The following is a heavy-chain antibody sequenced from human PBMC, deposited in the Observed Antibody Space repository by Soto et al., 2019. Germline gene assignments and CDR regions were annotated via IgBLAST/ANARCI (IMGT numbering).Heavy chain of an antibody. J-gene: IGHJ4*02. V-gene: IGHV3-21*06. CDR3: ARESEDLTSNFDY. CDR1: VFTCTSYS. CDR2: ISSTTNYI. Sequence: WWSLRLSCAASVFTCTSYSMNWFRQAPGKGLEWVSSISSTTNYIYYGDSMKGRFTISRDNGKNSLYLEMHSLRAEDTAVYYCARESEDLTSNFDYWGQGTLVTVSS.